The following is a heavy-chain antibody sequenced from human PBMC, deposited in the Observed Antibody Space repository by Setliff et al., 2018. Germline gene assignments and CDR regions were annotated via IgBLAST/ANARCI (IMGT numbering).Heavy chain of an antibody. J-gene: IGHJ4*02. D-gene: IGHD5-12*01. CDR1: NHSVSSDYY. CDR3: ARTLSGYLSYFDS. V-gene: IGHV4-38-2*01. CDR2: IYHTGKT. Sequence: KSSETLSLTCVVSNHSVSSDYYWGWVRQSPVKGLEWIGNIYHTGKTYYNPSLKSRVTRSIDTSKNYFSLRLTSVTAADTAMYFCARTLSGYLSYFDSWGQGTLVTVSS.